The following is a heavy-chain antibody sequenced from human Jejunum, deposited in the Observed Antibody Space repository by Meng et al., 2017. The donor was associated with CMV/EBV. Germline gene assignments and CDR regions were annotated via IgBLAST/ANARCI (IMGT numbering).Heavy chain of an antibody. CDR3: AKDTTMSSYYFDY. D-gene: IGHD5-18*01. V-gene: IGHV3-23*01. Sequence: ASVFVFSSHAMSWVRRAPGKGLECVSGISGGDGKAYYADSVKGRFTISRDNSKNTVYLEMSSLRAEDTAVYYCAKDTTMSSYYFDYWGQGTLVTVSS. CDR2: ISGGDGKA. CDR1: VFVFSSHA. J-gene: IGHJ4*02.